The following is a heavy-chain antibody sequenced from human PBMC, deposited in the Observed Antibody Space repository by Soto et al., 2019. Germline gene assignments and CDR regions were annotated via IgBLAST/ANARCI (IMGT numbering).Heavy chain of an antibody. CDR2: IIPIFGTA. J-gene: IGHJ4*02. D-gene: IGHD6-13*01. CDR3: AREKGIAAAGTYYRYFDY. V-gene: IGHV1-69*06. Sequence: GASVKVSCKASGGTFSSYAISWVRQAPGQGLEWMGGIIPIFGTANYAQKFQGRVTITADKSTSTAYMELSSLRSEDTAVYYCAREKGIAAAGTYYRYFDYWGQGTLVTVSS. CDR1: GGTFSSYA.